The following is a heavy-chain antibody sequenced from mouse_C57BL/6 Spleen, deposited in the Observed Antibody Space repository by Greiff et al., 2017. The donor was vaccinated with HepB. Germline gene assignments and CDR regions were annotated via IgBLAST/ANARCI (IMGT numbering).Heavy chain of an antibody. V-gene: IGHV1-64*01. CDR2: IHPNSGST. Sequence: QVQLQQPGAELVKPGASVKLSCKASGYTFTSYWMHWVKQRPGQGLEWIGMIHPNSGSTNYNEKFKSKATLTVDKSSSTAYMQLSSLTSEDSAVYYGARERLSTTVDWDFDVWGTGTTVTVSS. CDR1: GYTFTSYW. CDR3: ARERLSTTVDWDFDV. D-gene: IGHD1-1*01. J-gene: IGHJ1*03.